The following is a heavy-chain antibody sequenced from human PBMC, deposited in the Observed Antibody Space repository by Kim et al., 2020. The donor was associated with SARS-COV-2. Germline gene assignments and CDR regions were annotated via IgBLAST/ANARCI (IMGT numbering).Heavy chain of an antibody. CDR2: ISHDGSNE. V-gene: IGHV3-30*18. J-gene: IGHJ3*02. CDR1: GFTFGNYD. D-gene: IGHD5-12*01. Sequence: GGSLRLSCAASGFTFGNYDMHWVRQAPGKGLDWVSGISHDGSNEYYGESVRGRFTISRDNSKNTLFLNMDRLTPGDTGLYYCTKDQDEYIGYDLRGLAAFDTWGQGTAVSVSS. CDR3: TKDQDEYIGYDLRGLAAFDT.